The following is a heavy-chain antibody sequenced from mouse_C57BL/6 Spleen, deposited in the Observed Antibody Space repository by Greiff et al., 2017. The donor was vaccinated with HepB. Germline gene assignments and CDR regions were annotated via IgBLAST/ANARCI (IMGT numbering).Heavy chain of an antibody. Sequence: EVQLQQSGAELVRPGASVKLSCTASGFNIKDDYMHWVKQRPEQGLEWIGWIDPENGDTEYASKFQGKATITADTSSNTAYLQLSSLTSEDTAVYYCTSIYYGNSGFAYWGHRTLVTVSA. J-gene: IGHJ3*01. CDR2: IDPENGDT. CDR3: TSIYYGNSGFAY. V-gene: IGHV14-4*01. CDR1: GFNIKDDY. D-gene: IGHD2-1*01.